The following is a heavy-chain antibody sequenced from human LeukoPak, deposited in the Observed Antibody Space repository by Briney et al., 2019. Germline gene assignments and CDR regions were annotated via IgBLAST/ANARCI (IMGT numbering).Heavy chain of an antibody. Sequence: GASVKVSCKVSGYTLTELSMHWVRQAPGKGLEWMGGFDPEDGETIYAQRFQGRVTMTEDTSTDTAYMELSSLRSEDTAVYYCATVPKQLADYFDYWGQGTLVTVSS. CDR2: FDPEDGET. CDR1: GYTLTELS. J-gene: IGHJ4*02. CDR3: ATVPKQLADYFDY. D-gene: IGHD6-13*01. V-gene: IGHV1-24*01.